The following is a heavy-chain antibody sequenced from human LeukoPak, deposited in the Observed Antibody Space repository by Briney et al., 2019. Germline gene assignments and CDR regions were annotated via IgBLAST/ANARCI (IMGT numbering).Heavy chain of an antibody. J-gene: IGHJ4*02. CDR2: INPNSGGT. D-gene: IGHD2-2*01. V-gene: IGHV1-2*02. CDR1: GYTFTGYY. Sequence: GASVKVSCXASGYTFTGYYMHWVRQAPGQGLEWMGWINPNSGGTNYAQKFQDRVTMTRDTSISTAYMELSRLRSDDTAVYYCARDRFPARLVPAARGFDYWGQGTLVTVSS. CDR3: ARDRFPARLVPAARGFDY.